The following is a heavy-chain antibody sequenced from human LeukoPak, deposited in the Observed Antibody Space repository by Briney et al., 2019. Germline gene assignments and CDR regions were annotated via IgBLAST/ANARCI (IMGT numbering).Heavy chain of an antibody. CDR3: ARPIVVLPSESHAFDI. J-gene: IGHJ3*02. CDR1: GFTFSSYA. Sequence: GGSLRLSCAASGFTFSSYAMHWVRQAPGKGLEWVAVISYDGSYTYYADSVKGRFTISRDNAKNTQYLQMNSPRAEDTAVYYCARPIVVLPSESHAFDIWGQGTMITVSS. D-gene: IGHD2-2*01. CDR2: ISYDGSYT. V-gene: IGHV3-30*04.